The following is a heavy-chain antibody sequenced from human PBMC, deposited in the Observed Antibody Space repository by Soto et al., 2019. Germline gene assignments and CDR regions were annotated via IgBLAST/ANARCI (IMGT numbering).Heavy chain of an antibody. CDR3: AKGDCSGGSCYFSVFDI. CDR2: ISYDGTNN. CDR1: GFTFSSYG. Sequence: QVQLVESGGGVVQPGRSLRLSCAASGFTFSSYGMHWVRQAPGKGRGWVAVISYDGTNNYYTESVKGRFTISRDNSMNTLFLQMNSLRAEDTAVYFCAKGDCSGGSCYFSVFDIWGQGTMVTVSS. V-gene: IGHV3-30*18. J-gene: IGHJ3*02. D-gene: IGHD2-15*01.